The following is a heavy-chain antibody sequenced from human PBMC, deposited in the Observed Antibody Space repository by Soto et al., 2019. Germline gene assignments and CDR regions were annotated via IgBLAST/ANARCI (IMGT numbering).Heavy chain of an antibody. CDR3: ARDLKYYYDSSGYYAVRGMDV. V-gene: IGHV3-74*01. CDR1: GFTFSSYW. CDR2: INSDGSST. Sequence: PGGSLRLSCAASGFTFSSYWMHWVRQAPGKGLVWVSRINSDGSSTSYADSVKGRFTISRDNAKNTLYLQMNSLRAEDTAVYYCARDLKYYYDSSGYYAVRGMDVWGQGTTVTVSS. D-gene: IGHD3-22*01. J-gene: IGHJ6*02.